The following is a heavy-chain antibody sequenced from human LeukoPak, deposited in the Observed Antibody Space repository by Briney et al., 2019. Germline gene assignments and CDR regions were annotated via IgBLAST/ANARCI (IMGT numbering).Heavy chain of an antibody. D-gene: IGHD3-10*01. J-gene: IGHJ4*02. V-gene: IGHV5-51*01. CDR2: IYPDDSDT. CDR1: GYRFTTYW. CDR3: ARHVQGGYLSGSYFDY. Sequence: GESLKISCKASGYRFTTYWIAWVRQMPGKGLEWMGIIYPDDSDTRYNPSFQGQVTISADKSISTAYLQWSTLKASDTAMYYCARHVQGGYLSGSYFDYWGQGTLVTVSS.